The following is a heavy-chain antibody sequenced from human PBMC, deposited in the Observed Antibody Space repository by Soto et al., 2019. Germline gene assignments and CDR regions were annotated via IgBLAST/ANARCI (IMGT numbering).Heavy chain of an antibody. CDR1: GYTFTSYG. V-gene: IGHV1-18*04. Sequence: ASVKVYCKASGYTFTSYGISWVRQAPGQVLVWMGWISAYNGNTNYAQKLQGRVTMTTDTSTSTAYMELRSLRSDDTAVYYCARKMASSYGDLDFIYYYGMDVWGQGTTVTVS. J-gene: IGHJ6*02. D-gene: IGHD4-17*01. CDR2: ISAYNGNT. CDR3: ARKMASSYGDLDFIYYYGMDV.